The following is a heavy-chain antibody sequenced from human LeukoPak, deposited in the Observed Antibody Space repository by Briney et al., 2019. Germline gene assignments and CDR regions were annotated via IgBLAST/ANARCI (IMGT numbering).Heavy chain of an antibody. Sequence: KPGGSLRLSCVASGFSFNNYAMNWVRQAPGKGLEWVSLIIGSSGSTFYADSVKGRFTISRDRSKNTLYLQMNSLRAEDTAVYYCARGAYDYIEIAYFDYWGQGSLVTVSS. CDR2: IIGSSGST. D-gene: IGHD5-12*01. V-gene: IGHV3-23*01. CDR3: ARGAYDYIEIAYFDY. J-gene: IGHJ4*02. CDR1: GFSFNNYA.